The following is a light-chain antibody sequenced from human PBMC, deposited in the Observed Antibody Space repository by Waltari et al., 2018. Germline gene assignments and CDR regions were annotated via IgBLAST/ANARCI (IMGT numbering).Light chain of an antibody. Sequence: DIVMAQTPDSLAVSLGDRATINCKSSQSIFYSSSNKDYLAWYQQKPGQPPKLLIYWSSTRESGVPDRFTGDGSGTDFTLTISSLQAEDVAVYYCQQYYSTPYTFGQGTKLEIK. V-gene: IGKV4-1*01. CDR2: WSS. CDR1: QSIFYSSSNKDY. CDR3: QQYYSTPYT. J-gene: IGKJ2*01.